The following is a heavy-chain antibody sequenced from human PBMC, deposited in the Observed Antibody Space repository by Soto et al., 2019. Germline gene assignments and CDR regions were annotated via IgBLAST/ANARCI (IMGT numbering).Heavy chain of an antibody. Sequence: QVQLQESGPGLVKPSETLSLTCTVSGGSISSYYWSWIRQPAGTGLEWIGRIYTSGSTNYNPSLKSRVTMSVDTSKNQFSLKLSSVTAADTAVYYCARDYCSSTSCYRPHFDYWGQGTLVTVSS. CDR3: ARDYCSSTSCYRPHFDY. CDR2: IYTSGST. CDR1: GGSISSYY. D-gene: IGHD2-2*01. J-gene: IGHJ4*02. V-gene: IGHV4-4*07.